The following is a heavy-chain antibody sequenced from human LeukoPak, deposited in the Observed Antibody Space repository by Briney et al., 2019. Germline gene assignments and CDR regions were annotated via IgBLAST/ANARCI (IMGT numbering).Heavy chain of an antibody. CDR2: INHSGST. CDR1: GGSFSGYY. D-gene: IGHD2-2*01. Sequence: SETLSLTCAVYGGSFSGYYWSWIRQPPGKGLEWIGEINHSGSTNYNPSLKSRVTISVDTSKNQFSLKLSSVTAADTAVYYCARDAERDIVVVPAADYYYYGMDVWGQGTTVTVSS. J-gene: IGHJ6*02. CDR3: ARDAERDIVVVPAADYYYYGMDV. V-gene: IGHV4-34*01.